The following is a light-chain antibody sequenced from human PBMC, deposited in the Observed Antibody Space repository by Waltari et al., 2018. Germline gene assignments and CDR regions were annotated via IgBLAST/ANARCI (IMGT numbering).Light chain of an antibody. V-gene: IGKV4-1*01. J-gene: IGKJ4*01. CDR2: WAS. Sequence: DIVMTQSPDSLAVSLGERATINCKSGQSVLYSSNNKNYLAWYQQKPGQPPKLLIYWASTRESGVPDRFSGSGSGTDFTLTISSLQAEDVAVYYCQQYYSTPPAFGGGTKVGIK. CDR1: QSVLYSSNNKNY. CDR3: QQYYSTPPA.